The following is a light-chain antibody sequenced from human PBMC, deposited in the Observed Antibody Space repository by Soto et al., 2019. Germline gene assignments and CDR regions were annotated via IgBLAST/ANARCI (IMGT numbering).Light chain of an antibody. Sequence: DIVGTQSPATLSMSPGERATLSCRASQSISNALAWYQQRLGQAPRLLIFGASARATGIPARFSGTGFGTEFTLTISSLQSEDFAVYYCQHYNNWPRTFGGGTRGAIK. CDR2: GAS. CDR1: QSISNA. CDR3: QHYNNWPRT. V-gene: IGKV3-15*01. J-gene: IGKJ4*01.